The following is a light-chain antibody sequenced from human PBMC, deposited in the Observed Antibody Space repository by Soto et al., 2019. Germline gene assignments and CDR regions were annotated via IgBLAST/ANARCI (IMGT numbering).Light chain of an antibody. J-gene: IGKJ5*01. CDR1: QSFRGL. CDR3: QQRHMWPIT. CDR2: DGY. V-gene: IGKV3-11*01. Sequence: EALLTQSPVTLSLSPGEGATLSCRASQSFRGLLAWYQQKPGQAPRLLIYDGYNRATGIPPRFSGSGSGTDFTLTISSLEPEDSAVYYCQQRHMWPITFGQGTRLEIK.